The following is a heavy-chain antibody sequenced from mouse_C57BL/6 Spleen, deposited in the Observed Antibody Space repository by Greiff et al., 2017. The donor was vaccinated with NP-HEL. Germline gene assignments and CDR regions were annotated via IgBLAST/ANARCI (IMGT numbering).Heavy chain of an antibody. CDR2: IDPETGGT. Sequence: VKLMESGAELVRPGASVTLSCKASGYTFTDYEMHWVKQTPVHGLEWIGAIDPETGGTAYNQKFKGKAILTAYKSSSTAYMELRSLTSEDSAVYYCSSYEDYWGQGTTLTVSS. CDR3: SSYEDY. J-gene: IGHJ2*01. V-gene: IGHV1-15*01. D-gene: IGHD1-1*01. CDR1: GYTFTDYE.